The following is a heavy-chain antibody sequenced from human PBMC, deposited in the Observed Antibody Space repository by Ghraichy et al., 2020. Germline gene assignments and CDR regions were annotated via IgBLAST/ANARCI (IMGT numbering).Heavy chain of an antibody. D-gene: IGHD5-18*01. J-gene: IGHJ6*02. Sequence: ESLNISCTVSGGSIRSQFWSWIRQPPGKGLEWIGYISYTGRTNYSPSLGGRATISLDTPKNQFSLSLTSVDAADTAVYYCARRGRGYSLYYYGLDVWGPGTTVTVSS. CDR2: ISYTGRT. CDR1: GGSIRSQF. V-gene: IGHV4-59*08. CDR3: ARRGRGYSLYYYGLDV.